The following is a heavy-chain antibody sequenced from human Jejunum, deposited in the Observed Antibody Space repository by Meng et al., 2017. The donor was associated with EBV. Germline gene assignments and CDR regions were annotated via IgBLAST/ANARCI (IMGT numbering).Heavy chain of an antibody. Sequence: QLQEPGPGLVKPSETLSLTCTVSGGSVNSGNVYWSWIRQPPGKGLEWIGYIYYSGSTNYIPSLKSRVTISLDTSKNQFSLKLSSVTAADTAVYYCAGLRYSGYDRAFDYWGQGALVTVSS. CDR1: GGSVNSGNVY. D-gene: IGHD5-12*01. V-gene: IGHV4-61*01. CDR2: IYYSGST. J-gene: IGHJ4*02. CDR3: AGLRYSGYDRAFDY.